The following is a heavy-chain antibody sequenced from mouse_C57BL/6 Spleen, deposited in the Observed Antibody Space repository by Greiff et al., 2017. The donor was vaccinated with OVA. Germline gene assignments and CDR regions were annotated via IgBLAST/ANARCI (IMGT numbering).Heavy chain of an antibody. CDR2: IYPGDGDT. CDR1: GYAFSSSW. Sequence: VQLQQSGPELVKPGASVKISCKASGYAFSSSWMNWVKQRPGKGLEWIGRIYPGDGDTNYNGKFKGKATLTADKSSSTAYMQLSSLTSEDSAVYFCARSLPYSNYEAYWGQGTLVTVSA. CDR3: ARSLPYSNYEAY. J-gene: IGHJ3*01. D-gene: IGHD2-5*01. V-gene: IGHV1-82*01.